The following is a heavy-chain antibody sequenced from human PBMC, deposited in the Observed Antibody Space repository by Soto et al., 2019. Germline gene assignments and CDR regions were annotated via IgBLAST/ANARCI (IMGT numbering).Heavy chain of an antibody. CDR1: GFSVTNNY. CDR3: ARGRGSTGYLGREHYFDY. Sequence: EVQVVESGGGLVQPGGSLRLSCAASGFSVTNNYMNWVRQAPGKGLEWVSIIDIGGNTYYADSVKDRFTISRDNSRNTLYLHMDSLRAGATAVYYCARGRGSTGYLGREHYFDYWGQGTLVTVSP. V-gene: IGHV3-66*01. CDR2: IDIGGNT. J-gene: IGHJ4*02. D-gene: IGHD2-2*01.